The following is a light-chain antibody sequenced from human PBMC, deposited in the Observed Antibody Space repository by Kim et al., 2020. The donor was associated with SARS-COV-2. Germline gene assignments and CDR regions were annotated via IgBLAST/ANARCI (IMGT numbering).Light chain of an antibody. V-gene: IGKV3-20*01. Sequence: LSPGERATLSCRASQSVSSHYLAWYQQKPGQAPRLLIYGASSRATGIPDRFSGSGSGTDFTLTISRLEPEDFAVYYCQQYGSSPRTFGQGTKLEI. CDR1: QSVSSHY. J-gene: IGKJ2*02. CDR3: QQYGSSPRT. CDR2: GAS.